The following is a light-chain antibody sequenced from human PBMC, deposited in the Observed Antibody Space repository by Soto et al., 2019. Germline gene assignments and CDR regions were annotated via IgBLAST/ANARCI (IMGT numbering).Light chain of an antibody. CDR1: RSIGDN. CDR2: ATS. J-gene: IGKJ4*01. CDR3: QQYNFWPGLT. Sequence: TVMTQSPSTLSVSPGETATLSCTASRSIGDNLAWYQVKPGQAPRLLISATSTRATGIPDRFRGSGSGTYFTITIISLQSADSAVYYCQQYNFWPGLTFGGGTRVEIK. V-gene: IGKV3-15*01.